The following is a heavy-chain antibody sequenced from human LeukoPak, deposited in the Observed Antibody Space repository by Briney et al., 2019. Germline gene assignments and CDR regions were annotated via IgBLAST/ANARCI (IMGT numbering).Heavy chain of an antibody. V-gene: IGHV1-18*01. J-gene: IGHJ6*03. CDR2: SSAYNSNT. D-gene: IGHD6-6*01. Sequence: ASVNVSCMASGYTFTSYGSSWLGQAPGQGREGMGWSSAYNSNTNYAQKLQGRVTMTTDTSTSTAYMELRSLRSDDTALYYCARDWERIAVRPEGYYYYYMDVWGKGTTVTVSS. CDR1: GYTFTSYG. CDR3: ARDWERIAVRPEGYYYYYMDV.